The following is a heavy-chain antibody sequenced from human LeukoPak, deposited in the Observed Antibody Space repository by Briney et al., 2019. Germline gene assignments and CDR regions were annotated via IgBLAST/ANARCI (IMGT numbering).Heavy chain of an antibody. Sequence: SQTLSLTCTVSGGSISSGDYYWSWIRQPPGKGLEWIGCIYYSGSTYYNPSLESRVTISVDTSKNQFSLKLSSVTAADTAVYYCARVRDGDYSYYFDYWGQGTLVTVSS. CDR1: GGSISSGDYY. CDR3: ARVRDGDYSYYFDY. V-gene: IGHV4-30-4*01. D-gene: IGHD4-17*01. J-gene: IGHJ4*02. CDR2: IYYSGST.